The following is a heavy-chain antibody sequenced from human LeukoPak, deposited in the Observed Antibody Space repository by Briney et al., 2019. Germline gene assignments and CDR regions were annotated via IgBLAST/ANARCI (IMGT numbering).Heavy chain of an antibody. V-gene: IGHV4-34*01. CDR3: AGNVGAYYYYYMDV. D-gene: IGHD1-1*01. CDR2: INHSGST. Sequence: PSETLSLTCAVYGGSFSGYYWSWIRQPPGKGLEWIGEINHSGSTNYNPSLKSRVTISVDTSKNQFSLKLSSVTAADTAVYYCAGNVGAYYYYYMDVWGKGTTVTVSS. J-gene: IGHJ6*03. CDR1: GGSFSGYY.